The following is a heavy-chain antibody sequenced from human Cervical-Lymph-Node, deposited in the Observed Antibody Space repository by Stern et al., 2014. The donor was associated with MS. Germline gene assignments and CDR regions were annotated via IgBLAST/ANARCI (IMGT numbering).Heavy chain of an antibody. J-gene: IGHJ4*02. V-gene: IGHV4-39*01. D-gene: IGHD2-8*02. CDR2: VYYSGAT. CDR1: GDSISSYSHY. CDR3: AKHACTGAACPFDL. Sequence: QVQLQESGPGLVKPSETLSLTCAVSGDSISSYSHYWAWIRQPPGKGLEWIGSVYYSGATYYNPSLKIPVPISVDTSKNHFSLGLNSVTAADTAVYYCAKHACTGAACPFDLWGQGTLVTVSS.